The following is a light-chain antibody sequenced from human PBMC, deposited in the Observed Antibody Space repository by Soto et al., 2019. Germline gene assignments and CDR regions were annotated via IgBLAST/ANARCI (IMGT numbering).Light chain of an antibody. CDR2: AAS. Sequence: DIVLTQSPGTLSLSPGEGATLSCKVSQSLTSGYLAWYQQKPGQAPRILIYAASSRAPGIPDRFSGSESGTDFSLTISRLEPEDFALYYCHQYDTSPRTFGQGTKVDIK. CDR1: QSLTSGY. J-gene: IGKJ1*01. CDR3: HQYDTSPRT. V-gene: IGKV3-20*01.